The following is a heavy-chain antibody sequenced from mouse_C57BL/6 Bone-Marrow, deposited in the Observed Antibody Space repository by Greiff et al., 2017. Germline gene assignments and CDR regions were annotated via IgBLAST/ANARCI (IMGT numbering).Heavy chain of an antibody. D-gene: IGHD1-1*01. V-gene: IGHV7-1*01. Sequence: EVKVVESGGGLVQSGRSLRLSCATSGFTFSDFYMEWVRQAPGKGLEWIAASRNKANDYTTEYSASVEGRFIVSRDTSQSILYLQMNALRAEDTAIYYCARGGSSLYYAMDYWGQGTSVTVSS. CDR2: SRNKANDYTT. J-gene: IGHJ4*01. CDR1: GFTFSDFY. CDR3: ARGGSSLYYAMDY.